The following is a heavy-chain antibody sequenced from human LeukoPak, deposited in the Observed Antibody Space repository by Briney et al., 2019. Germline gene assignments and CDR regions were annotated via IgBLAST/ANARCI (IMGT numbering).Heavy chain of an antibody. CDR1: GGSLTSSSYY. V-gene: IGHV4-39*01. Sequence: PSETLSLTCTVSGGSLTSSSYYWGWIRQPPRKGLEWIGSIYYSGSPYYNPSLKSRVTISVDTSKNRFSLKLSSVTAADTAVYYCAIQQSSGWLLDYWGQGTLVTVSS. J-gene: IGHJ4*02. CDR2: IYYSGSP. D-gene: IGHD6-19*01. CDR3: AIQQSSGWLLDY.